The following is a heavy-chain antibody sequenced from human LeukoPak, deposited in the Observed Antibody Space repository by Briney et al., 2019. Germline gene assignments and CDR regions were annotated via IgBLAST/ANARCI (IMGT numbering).Heavy chain of an antibody. CDR2: IRSSSSYI. CDR1: GFTFSSYS. Sequence: PGGSLRLSXAASGFTFSSYSMNWVRQAPGKGLEWVSSIRSSSSYIYYADSVKGRFTISRDNAKNSLYLQMNSLRAEDTAVYYCARDSYYYDSSGSLTGYWGQGTLVTVSS. CDR3: ARDSYYYDSSGSLTGY. V-gene: IGHV3-21*01. D-gene: IGHD3-22*01. J-gene: IGHJ4*02.